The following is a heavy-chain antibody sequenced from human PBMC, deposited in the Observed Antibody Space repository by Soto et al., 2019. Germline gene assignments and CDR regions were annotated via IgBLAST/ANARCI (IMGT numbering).Heavy chain of an antibody. CDR1: GGSISSYY. CDR3: ARSSPIVPAAMANAFDY. D-gene: IGHD2-2*01. J-gene: IGHJ4*02. V-gene: IGHV4-59*01. Sequence: SETLSLTCTVSGGSISSYYWSWIRQPPGKGLEWIGYIYYSGSTNYNPSLKSRVTISVGTSKNQFSLKLSSVTAADTAVYYCARSSPIVPAAMANAFDYWGQGTLVTVSS. CDR2: IYYSGST.